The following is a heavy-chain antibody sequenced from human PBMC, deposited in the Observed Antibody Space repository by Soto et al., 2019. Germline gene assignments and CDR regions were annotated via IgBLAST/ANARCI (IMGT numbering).Heavy chain of an antibody. CDR2: LSFSRTT. CDR3: ARSASSVTPWMERLEAFDM. J-gene: IGHJ3*02. V-gene: IGHV4-4*02. D-gene: IGHD4-17*01. CDR1: GVSFTSSNW. Sequence: QVHLQESGPGLVKPAGTLSLSCEVSGVSFTSSNWWSCVRQAPGKGLEGTGQLSFSRTTVYNSSLESRLPISLDKSENVLSLMLNAVTGTDTAMYYCARSASSVTPWMERLEAFDMWGQGTMVTVSP.